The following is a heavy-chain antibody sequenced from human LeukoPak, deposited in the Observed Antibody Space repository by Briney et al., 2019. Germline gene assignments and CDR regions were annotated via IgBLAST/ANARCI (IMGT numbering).Heavy chain of an antibody. CDR3: ARDRSRTGRFDC. J-gene: IGHJ4*02. CDR2: IWYDGSNK. Sequence: GGSLRLSCAASGVTFSSYGMHWVRQAPGKGLEWVAVIWYDGSNKYYADSVKGRFTISRDNSKNTLYLPMNSLRAEDTAVYYCARDRSRTGRFDCWGQGTLVTVSS. D-gene: IGHD1-1*01. V-gene: IGHV3-33*01. CDR1: GVTFSSYG.